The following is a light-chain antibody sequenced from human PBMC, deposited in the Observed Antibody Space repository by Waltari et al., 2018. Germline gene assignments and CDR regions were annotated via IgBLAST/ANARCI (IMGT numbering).Light chain of an antibody. Sequence: QAALTQPRSVSGSPGQSVTTSCTGPSSDIGGYHYVSWYQQHPGTAPKLIIYEVSKRPSGVSDRFSGSKSGNTASLTISGLQAEDEADYYCSSYAGSNTFLFGGGTRLTVL. CDR2: EVS. V-gene: IGLV2-11*01. CDR3: SSYAGSNTFL. CDR1: SSDIGGYHY. J-gene: IGLJ2*01.